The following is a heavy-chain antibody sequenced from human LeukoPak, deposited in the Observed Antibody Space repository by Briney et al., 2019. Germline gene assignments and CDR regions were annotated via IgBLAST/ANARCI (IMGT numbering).Heavy chain of an antibody. CDR2: INSDGSST. CDR1: GFTFSSYW. J-gene: IGHJ5*02. CDR3: ARDCEPFHSSWANWYDP. V-gene: IGHV3-74*01. D-gene: IGHD6-13*01. Sequence: SGGSLRLSCAASGFTFSSYWMHWVRHAPGKGLVWVSRINSDGSSTNYADSVKGRFTISRDNTKNTLFLQMNSLRAEDTAVYYCARDCEPFHSSWANWYDPWGQGTLVTVSS.